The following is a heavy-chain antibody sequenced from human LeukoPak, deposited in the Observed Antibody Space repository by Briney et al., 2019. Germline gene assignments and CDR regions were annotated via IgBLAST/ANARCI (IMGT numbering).Heavy chain of an antibody. V-gene: IGHV4-59*01. J-gene: IGHJ4*02. CDR2: IYYSGST. D-gene: IGHD5-12*01. CDR1: GGSISSYY. Sequence: SETLSLTCTVSGGSISSYYWSWIRQPSGKGLEWIGYIYYSGSTNYNPSLKSRVTISVDTSKNQFSLKLSSVTAADTAVYYCARARRVVATMRPLLFDYWGQGTLVTVSS. CDR3: ARARRVVATMRPLLFDY.